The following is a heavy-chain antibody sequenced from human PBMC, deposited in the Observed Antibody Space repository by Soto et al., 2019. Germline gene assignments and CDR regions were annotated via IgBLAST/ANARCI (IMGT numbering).Heavy chain of an antibody. CDR2: IIPMFGTA. Sequence: QVQLVQSGAEVRKPGSSVKVSCKASGGTFSRHAISWVRQAPGQGLEWMGGIIPMFGTANHAQKFQGRVTIIADESTSTAYRELSSLRSEDTAIYYCARGWGYDSSDYYYAYWGQGTVVIVSS. CDR1: GGTFSRHA. V-gene: IGHV1-69*01. CDR3: ARGWGYDSSDYYYAY. J-gene: IGHJ4*02. D-gene: IGHD3-22*01.